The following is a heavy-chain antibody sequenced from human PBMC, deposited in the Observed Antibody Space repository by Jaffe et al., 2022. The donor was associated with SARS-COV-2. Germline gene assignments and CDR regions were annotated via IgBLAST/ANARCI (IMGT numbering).Heavy chain of an antibody. Sequence: QVQLVESGGGVVQPGRSLRLSCAASGFTFRSYPMHWVRQAPGKGLEWVTVISYDGSNHYYADSVKGRFTISRDNSKNTLYLQMNSLRAEDTAVYYCASTYGDYEGGYFQHWGQGTLVTVSS. V-gene: IGHV3-30-3*01. CDR1: GFTFRSYP. CDR2: ISYDGSNH. D-gene: IGHD4-17*01. J-gene: IGHJ1*01. CDR3: ASTYGDYEGGYFQH.